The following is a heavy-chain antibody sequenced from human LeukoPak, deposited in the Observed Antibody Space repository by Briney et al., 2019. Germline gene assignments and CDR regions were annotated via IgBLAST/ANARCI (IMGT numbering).Heavy chain of an antibody. CDR3: ARQKLGDFRAFDH. V-gene: IGHV1-2*02. CDR1: GYTFTSYD. CDR2: VNPNTGGT. Sequence: EASVKVSCKASGYTFTSYDINWVRQATGQGLEWMGWVNPNTGGTHLPQKFQGSVTMTRDTAISTVYMELNRLRFDDTAVYYCARQKLGDFRAFDHWGQGTLVTVSS. D-gene: IGHD3-16*01. J-gene: IGHJ4*02.